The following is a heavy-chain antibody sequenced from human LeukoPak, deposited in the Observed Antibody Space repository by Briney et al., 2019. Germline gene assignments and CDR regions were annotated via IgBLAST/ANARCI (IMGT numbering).Heavy chain of an antibody. CDR1: GYSFTSYG. J-gene: IGHJ4*02. CDR3: ARDYKTYSSSWYYFDY. Sequence: ASVKVSCKASGYSFTSYGMHWVRQAPGQRLEWMGWINGGNGNTKYSQKFQGRVTITRDTSASTAYMELSSLRSEDTAVYYCARDYKTYSSSWYYFDYWGQGTLVTVSS. V-gene: IGHV1-3*01. CDR2: INGGNGNT. D-gene: IGHD6-13*01.